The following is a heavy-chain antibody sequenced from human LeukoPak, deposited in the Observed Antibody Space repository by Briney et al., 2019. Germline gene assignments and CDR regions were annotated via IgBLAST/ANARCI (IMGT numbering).Heavy chain of an antibody. CDR2: INHSGST. CDR1: VGSFSGYY. CDR3: ARGAPWGSIYNYYVMDV. V-gene: IGHV4-34*01. D-gene: IGHD3-16*01. Sequence: SETLSLTCAVYVGSFSGYYWSWVRQPPGKGLEWMGEINHSGSTNYNSSLKSRVTISVDTSKNQFSLKLTSVTAADTAVYYCARGAPWGSIYNYYVMDVWDKGTTVTVSS. J-gene: IGHJ6*04.